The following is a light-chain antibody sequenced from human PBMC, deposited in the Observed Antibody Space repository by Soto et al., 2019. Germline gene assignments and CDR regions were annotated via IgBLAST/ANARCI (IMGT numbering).Light chain of an antibody. CDR2: GAS. Sequence: IVFTQSPGSLSLSPGERATLSCRASQSVSSSYLAWYQQKPGQAPRLLIYGASTRATGMPARFSGSGSGTEFTLTISSLQSEDFAVYYCQQYSKWPQTFGQGTKVDIK. V-gene: IGKV3-15*01. CDR3: QQYSKWPQT. CDR1: QSVSSSY. J-gene: IGKJ1*01.